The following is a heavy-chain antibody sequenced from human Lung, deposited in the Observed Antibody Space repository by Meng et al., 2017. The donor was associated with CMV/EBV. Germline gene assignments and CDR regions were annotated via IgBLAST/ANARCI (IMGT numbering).Heavy chain of an antibody. Sequence: ESXKISXAASGFTFSSFWMAWVRQAPGKGLEWVGNIKQDESEIQYVGSVKGRFTITRDNAKNSLFLQMNSLRAEDTAVYYCARSMLEVNRYYYGMAVWGAGTXLPVAS. D-gene: IGHD1-1*01. V-gene: IGHV3-7*01. CDR1: GFTFSSFW. CDR2: IKQDESEI. CDR3: ARSMLEVNRYYYGMAV. J-gene: IGHJ6*04.